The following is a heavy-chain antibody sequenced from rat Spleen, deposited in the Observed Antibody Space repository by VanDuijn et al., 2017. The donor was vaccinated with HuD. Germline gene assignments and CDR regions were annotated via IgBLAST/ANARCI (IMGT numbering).Heavy chain of an antibody. CDR2: ISYDGSST. J-gene: IGHJ2*01. CDR1: GFTFDDYY. Sequence: EVQLVESGGGLVQPGRSLKLSCAASGFTFDDYYMAWVRQAPKKGLEWVATISYDGSSTYYRDSVKGRFTISRDNAKSALYLQMNSLRSEDTATYYCAVSGYGYWGQGVMVTVSS. D-gene: IGHD4-3*01. CDR3: AVSGYGY. V-gene: IGHV5-7*01.